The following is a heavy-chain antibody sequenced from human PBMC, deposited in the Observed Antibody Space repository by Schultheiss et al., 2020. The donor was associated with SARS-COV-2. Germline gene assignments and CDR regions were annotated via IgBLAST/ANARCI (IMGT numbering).Heavy chain of an antibody. V-gene: IGHV3-15*01. Sequence: GGSLRLSCAASGFTFSNAWMSWVRQAPGKGLEWVGRIKSKTDGGTTDYAAPVKGRFTISRDDSKNTLYLQMNSLKTEDTAVYYCARAVDFWSGYYGMDVWGQGTTVTVSS. D-gene: IGHD3-3*01. CDR1: GFTFSNAW. CDR3: ARAVDFWSGYYGMDV. J-gene: IGHJ6*02. CDR2: IKSKTDGGTT.